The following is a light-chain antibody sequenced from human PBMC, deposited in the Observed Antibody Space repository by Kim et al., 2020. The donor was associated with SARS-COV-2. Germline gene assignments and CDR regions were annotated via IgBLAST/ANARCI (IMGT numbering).Light chain of an antibody. J-gene: IGKJ2*03. CDR3: LQDYGYPRS. V-gene: IGKV1-6*01. Sequence: SASVGDRVTITCRASQGVRNDLGWEQQKPGKAPKVLIYAASRLQSGVPSRFSGSGSGTDFTLTISSLQPEDFATYYCLQDYGYPRSFGQGTKLEI. CDR2: AAS. CDR1: QGVRND.